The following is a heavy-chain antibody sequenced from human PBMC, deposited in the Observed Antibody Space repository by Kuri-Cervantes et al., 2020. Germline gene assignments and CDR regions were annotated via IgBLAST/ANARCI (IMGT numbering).Heavy chain of an antibody. CDR2: ISYDGSNK. V-gene: IGHV3-30*01. CDR1: GFTFSSYA. CDR3: ARDVYGDYEYFQH. Sequence: GGSLRLSCAASGFTFSSYAMHWVRQAPGKGLEWVAVISYDGSNKYYADSVKGRFTISRDNSKNTLYLQMNSLRAEDTAVYYCARDVYGDYEYFQHWGQGTRGTVSS. D-gene: IGHD4-17*01. J-gene: IGHJ1*01.